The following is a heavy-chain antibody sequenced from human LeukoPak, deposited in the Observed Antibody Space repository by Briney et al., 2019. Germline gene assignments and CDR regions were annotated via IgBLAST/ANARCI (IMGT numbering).Heavy chain of an antibody. D-gene: IGHD6-19*01. CDR3: AKDRDSSGWYVNWFDP. Sequence: GGSLRLSCAASGFTFSSYGMHWVRQAPGKGPEWVAVISYDGSHKYYADSVKGRFTISRDNSKNTLYLQMNSLRAEDTAVYYCAKDRDSSGWYVNWFDPWGQGTLVTVSS. V-gene: IGHV3-30*18. J-gene: IGHJ5*02. CDR1: GFTFSSYG. CDR2: ISYDGSHK.